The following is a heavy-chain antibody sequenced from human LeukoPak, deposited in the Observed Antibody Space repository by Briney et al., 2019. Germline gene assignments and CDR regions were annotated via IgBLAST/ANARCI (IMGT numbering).Heavy chain of an antibody. CDR1: GFTFTNTR. CDR2: IKSKPEGGTS. CDR3: RRYFDSTDP. V-gene: IGHV3-15*01. J-gene: IGHJ5*02. D-gene: IGHD3-9*01. Sequence: PGGSLRLSCAASGFTFTNTRMSWVRQAPGKGLEWVGRIKSKPEGGTSTYAAPVKGRFSISRDDLKNTLSLQMSSLKTEDTAVYYCRRYFDSTDPWGQGTLVTVSS.